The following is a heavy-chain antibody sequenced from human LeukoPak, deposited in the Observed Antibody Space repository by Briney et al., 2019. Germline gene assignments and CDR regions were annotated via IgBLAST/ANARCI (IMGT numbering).Heavy chain of an antibody. CDR3: ARDLYRRSWLEDY. Sequence: ASVKVSCKASGYTFNNYGISCVRQAPGQGLEWMGWISTYRGNTNNAQKLQGRVTMTPDTSTSTAYMELRSLRSHDTAVYYCARDLYRRSWLEDYWGQGTLVTVYS. D-gene: IGHD6-13*01. CDR2: ISTYRGNT. V-gene: IGHV1-18*01. CDR1: GYTFNNYG. J-gene: IGHJ4*02.